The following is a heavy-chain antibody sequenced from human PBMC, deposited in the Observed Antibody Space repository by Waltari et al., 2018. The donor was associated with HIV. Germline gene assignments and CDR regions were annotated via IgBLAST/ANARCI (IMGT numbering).Heavy chain of an antibody. Sequence: EVQLVESGGGLVQPGGSLRLSCAASGFTFSNYWMHWVRQDPGKGLVWVSRIDTDGGTASYADSVKGRFTISRDNAKNTLYLQMNSLRAEDTAVYYCARRHSSVGILDSWGQGTLVTVSS. CDR2: IDTDGGTA. CDR3: ARRHSSVGILDS. V-gene: IGHV3-74*01. J-gene: IGHJ4*02. D-gene: IGHD6-19*01. CDR1: GFTFSNYW.